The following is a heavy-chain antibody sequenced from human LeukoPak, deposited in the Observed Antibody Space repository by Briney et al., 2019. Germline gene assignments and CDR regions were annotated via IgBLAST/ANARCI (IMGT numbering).Heavy chain of an antibody. J-gene: IGHJ4*02. CDR2: ISSSSSYI. CDR3: ARLGSSWSIDY. Sequence: GGSLRLSCAASGFTFSSYSMNWVRQAPGKGLEWVSSISSSSSYIYYADSVKGRFTISRDSSKNTLYLQMNSLRAGDTAVYYCARLGSSWSIDYWGQGTLVTVSS. CDR1: GFTFSSYS. V-gene: IGHV3-21*01. D-gene: IGHD6-13*01.